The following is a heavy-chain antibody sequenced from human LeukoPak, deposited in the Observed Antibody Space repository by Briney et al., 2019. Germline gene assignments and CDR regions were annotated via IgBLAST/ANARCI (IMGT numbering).Heavy chain of an antibody. CDR1: GGTFSSYA. J-gene: IGHJ5*02. D-gene: IGHD2-2*01. V-gene: IGHV1-69*05. CDR2: IIPIFGTA. CDR3: AREPRQYCSSTSCYFAGSGFDP. Sequence: ASVKVSCKASGGTFSSYAISWVRRAPGQGLEWMGGIIPIFGTANYAQKFQGRVTITTDESTSTAYMELSSLRSEDTAVYYCAREPRQYCSSTSCYFAGSGFDPWGQGTLVTVSS.